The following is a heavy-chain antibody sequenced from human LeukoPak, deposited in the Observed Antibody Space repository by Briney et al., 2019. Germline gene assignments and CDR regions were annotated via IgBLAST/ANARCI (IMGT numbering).Heavy chain of an antibody. J-gene: IGHJ3*02. CDR2: IYPGDSDT. CDR3: AREGYDSSGYYWDAFDI. Sequence: GESLKISFKGSGYSFTSYWIGWVRQMPGKGLEWMGIIYPGDSDTRYSPSFQGQVTISADKSISTAYLQWSSLKASDTAMYYCAREGYDSSGYYWDAFDIWGQGTMVTVSS. D-gene: IGHD3-22*01. V-gene: IGHV5-51*01. CDR1: GYSFTSYW.